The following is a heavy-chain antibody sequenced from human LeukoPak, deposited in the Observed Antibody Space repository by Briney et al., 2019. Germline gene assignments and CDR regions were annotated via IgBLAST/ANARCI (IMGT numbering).Heavy chain of an antibody. J-gene: IGHJ4*02. D-gene: IGHD2-2*01. V-gene: IGHV4-34*01. CDR3: ARLGRRPTRYCSSTSCYSRMRAVFDY. Sequence: SETLSLTCAVYGGSFSGYYWSWIRQPPGKGLEWIGEINHSGSTNYNPSLKSRVTISVDTSKNQFSLKLSSVTAADTAVYYCARLGRRPTRYCSSTSCYSRMRAVFDYWGQGTLVTVSS. CDR2: INHSGST. CDR1: GGSFSGYY.